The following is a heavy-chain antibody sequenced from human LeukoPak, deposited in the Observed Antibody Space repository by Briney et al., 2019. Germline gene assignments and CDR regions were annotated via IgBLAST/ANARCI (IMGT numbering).Heavy chain of an antibody. CDR1: GGSISGYY. CDR2: ARYTGGT. J-gene: IGHJ4*02. CDR3: ARHVAPDMDYFDY. D-gene: IGHD2-15*01. Sequence: SETLSLTCTVSGGSISGYYWTWIRQSPGKRPEWLAYARYTGGTNYNPSLKSRLTISVDTSKNQFSLTLTSVTAADTAVYYCARHVAPDMDYFDYWGPGTLVTVSP. V-gene: IGHV4-59*08.